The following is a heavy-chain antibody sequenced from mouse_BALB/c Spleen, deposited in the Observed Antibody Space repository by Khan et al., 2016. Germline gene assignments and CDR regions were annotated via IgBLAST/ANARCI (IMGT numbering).Heavy chain of an antibody. V-gene: IGHV5-6-5*01. Sequence: EVELVESGGGLVKPGGSLKLSCAASGFTFSNYSMSWVRQTPERRLEWVASISTGDSTYYGDSVKGRFTISRDNARNILYLQLSSLRTEATAMFYCAREDYGNYGDYFDYWGQGTTLTVSS. CDR2: ISTGDST. J-gene: IGHJ2*01. CDR1: GFTFSNYS. CDR3: AREDYGNYGDYFDY. D-gene: IGHD2-1*01.